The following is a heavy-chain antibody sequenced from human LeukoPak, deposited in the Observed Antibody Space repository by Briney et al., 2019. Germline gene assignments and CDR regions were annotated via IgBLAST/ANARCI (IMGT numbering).Heavy chain of an antibody. Sequence: GGSLRLSCATSGFTFSSYGMHWVRQAPGKGLEWVSAISGSGGSTYYADSVKGRFTISRDNSKNTLYLQMNSLRAEDTAVYYCAKDRPTTVVTPGIWGQGTMVTVSS. CDR1: GFTFSSYG. CDR2: ISGSGGST. J-gene: IGHJ3*02. CDR3: AKDRPTTVVTPGI. D-gene: IGHD4-23*01. V-gene: IGHV3-23*01.